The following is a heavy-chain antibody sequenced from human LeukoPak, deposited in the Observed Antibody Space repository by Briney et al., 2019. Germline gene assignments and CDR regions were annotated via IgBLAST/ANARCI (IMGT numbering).Heavy chain of an antibody. J-gene: IGHJ3*02. CDR2: INVGNGNT. Sequence: ASVTVSFKASGYTFTIYAMHWGRQAPGQRGGWMGWINVGNGNTKYSQKFQGRVTITRDTSASTAYMELSSLRSEDTAVYYCARPQTTIVRGGRAFDISGQGTMVTVSS. V-gene: IGHV1-3*01. CDR3: ARPQTTIVRGGRAFDI. CDR1: GYTFTIYA. D-gene: IGHD3-10*01.